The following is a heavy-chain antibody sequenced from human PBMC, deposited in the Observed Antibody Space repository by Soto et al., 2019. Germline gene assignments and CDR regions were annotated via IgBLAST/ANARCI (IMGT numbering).Heavy chain of an antibody. CDR1: GFAFSDSA. V-gene: IGHV3-73*02. J-gene: IGHJ4*02. CDR3: AKDLPGTAMVEEDY. D-gene: IGHD5-18*01. CDR2: IRSKANSYAT. Sequence: EVQLVESGGGLVQPGGSLKLSCAASGFAFSDSAMHWVRQAPGKGLEWVGRIRSKANSYATIYAASVKGRFTISRDDSKSTAYLQMNSLTTEDTAVYYCAKDLPGTAMVEEDYWGQGTLVTVSS.